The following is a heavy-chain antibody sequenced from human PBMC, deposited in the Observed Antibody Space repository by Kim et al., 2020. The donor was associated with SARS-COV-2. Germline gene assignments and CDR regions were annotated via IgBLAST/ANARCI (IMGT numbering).Heavy chain of an antibody. V-gene: IGHV4-31*03. CDR1: GGSISSGGYY. CDR2: IYYSGST. D-gene: IGHD2-21*02. CDR3: ARDRDQFFDY. Sequence: SETLSLTCTVSGGSISSGGYYWSWIRQHPGKGLEWIGYIYYSGSTYYNPSLKSRVTISVDTSKNQFSLKLSSVTAADTAVYYCARDRDQFFDYWGQGTLVTVSS. J-gene: IGHJ4*02.